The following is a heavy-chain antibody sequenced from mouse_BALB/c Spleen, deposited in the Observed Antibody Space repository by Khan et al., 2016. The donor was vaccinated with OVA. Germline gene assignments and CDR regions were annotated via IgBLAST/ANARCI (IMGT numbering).Heavy chain of an antibody. CDR3: ARLEDI. V-gene: IGHV2-9*02. J-gene: IGHJ2*01. CDR2: IWAGGST. CDR1: GFSLTSYC. Sequence: VQLQESGPGLVAPSQTLSITCTVSGFSLTSYCVHWVRQPPGKGLEWLGVIWAGGSTNYYSALISSLSISKDNSKSQVFLKMNSLQTDDTAMYSCARLEDIWGQGTTLTVS. D-gene: IGHD1-3*01.